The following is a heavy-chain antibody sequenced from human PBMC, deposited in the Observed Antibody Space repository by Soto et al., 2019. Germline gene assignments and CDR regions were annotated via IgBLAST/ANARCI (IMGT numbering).Heavy chain of an antibody. Sequence: GGSLRLSCAGSGFTFSNAWLHWVRQAPGKGLEWVGRIKSRADGGTTDYAAPVKGRFSISRDDSKNTLFLQMGSLIIEDTAVYFCATDLRYGDWFDPWGQGTLVTVSS. V-gene: IGHV3-15*07. CDR1: GFTFSNAW. D-gene: IGHD5-18*01. J-gene: IGHJ5*02. CDR2: IKSRADGGTT. CDR3: ATDLRYGDWFDP.